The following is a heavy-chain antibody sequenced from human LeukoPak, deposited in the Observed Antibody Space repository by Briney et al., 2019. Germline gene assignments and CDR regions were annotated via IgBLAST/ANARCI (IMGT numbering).Heavy chain of an antibody. Sequence: AGGSLRLSCAASGFTFDDYGMSWVRQAPGKGLEWVSGINWNGGSTGYADSVKGRFTISRDNAKNSLYLQMNSLRAEDTAVYYCATSLWSDDAFDIWGQGTMVTVSS. J-gene: IGHJ3*02. CDR2: INWNGGST. CDR3: ATSLWSDDAFDI. D-gene: IGHD3-10*01. V-gene: IGHV3-20*04. CDR1: GFTFDDYG.